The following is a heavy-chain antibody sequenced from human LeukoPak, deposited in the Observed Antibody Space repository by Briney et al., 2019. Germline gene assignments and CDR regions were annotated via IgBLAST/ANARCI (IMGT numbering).Heavy chain of an antibody. CDR1: GFTFDDYA. J-gene: IGHJ6*03. V-gene: IGHV3-9*01. CDR3: AKLVDEDGYMDV. D-gene: IGHD6-13*01. CDR2: ITWNSCSI. Sequence: GGSLRLSCAASGFTFDDYAMHWVRQAPGKGLEWVSGITWNSCSIGYADSVKGRFTISRDNAKNSLYLQMNSLRAEDTALYYCAKLVDEDGYMDVWGKGTTVTVSS.